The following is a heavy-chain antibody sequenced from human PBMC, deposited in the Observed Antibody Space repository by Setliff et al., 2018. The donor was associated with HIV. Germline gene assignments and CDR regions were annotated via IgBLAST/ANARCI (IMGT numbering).Heavy chain of an antibody. Sequence: PSETLSLTCTVSGGSISGSNYYWAWIRQPPGKGLEWIGSSYYSGSTYYNPSLKSRFTISRDTSKNTLFLQINSLRPEDTAVYYCARISVASRYNSDMDVWGKGTTVTVSS. D-gene: IGHD5-12*01. CDR1: GGSISGSNYY. CDR2: SYYSGST. J-gene: IGHJ6*03. V-gene: IGHV4-39*01. CDR3: ARISVASRYNSDMDV.